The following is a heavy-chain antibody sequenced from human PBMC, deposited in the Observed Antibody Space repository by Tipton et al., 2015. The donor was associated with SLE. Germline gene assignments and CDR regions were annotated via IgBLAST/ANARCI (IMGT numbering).Heavy chain of an antibody. D-gene: IGHD3/OR15-3a*01. CDR1: GFTFNDFA. Sequence: GSLRFSCAASGFTFNDFAIHWIRQSPGKGLEYVSAITSSGNTYYADAVKGRFTISRDNSKNTLDLQMGSLRAEDTAVYYCARDGLRGIGKFYDYWGQGTLVTVSS. J-gene: IGHJ4*02. V-gene: IGHV3-64*02. CDR2: ITSSGNT. CDR3: ARDGLRGIGKFYDY.